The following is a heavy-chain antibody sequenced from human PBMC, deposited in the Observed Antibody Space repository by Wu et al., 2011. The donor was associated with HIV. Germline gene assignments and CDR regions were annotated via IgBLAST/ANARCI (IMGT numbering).Heavy chain of an antibody. CDR3: ARAPGATNRCFDI. CDR2: IGAYNGNT. V-gene: IGHV1-18*01. Sequence: QVQLVQSGAEVKKPGASVKVSCKTSGYTFTNYGITWVRQAPGQGLEWMGWIGAYNGNTKYAQKLQGRLTMTTDTSTTTAYMELRTLRSDDTAVYYCARAPGATNRCFDIWGQRDKWSPSLQ. CDR1: GYTFTNYG. D-gene: IGHD2-15*01. J-gene: IGHJ3*02.